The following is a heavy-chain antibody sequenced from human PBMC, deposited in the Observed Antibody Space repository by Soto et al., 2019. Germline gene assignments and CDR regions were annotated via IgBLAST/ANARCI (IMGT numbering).Heavy chain of an antibody. CDR2: IKHDGSEK. Sequence: EVQLVESGGGLVQLGGSRRLSCAASGFTFSSFWMTWVRQAPGKGLEWVTNIKHDGSEKYYVESVKGRFTISRDNARNSLFLEMKSLRSEATAGYSCVGDRTGSYLEGFDYWGQGNLVTVSS. V-gene: IGHV3-7*01. J-gene: IGHJ4*02. CDR1: GFTFSSFW. D-gene: IGHD1-26*01. CDR3: VGDRTGSYLEGFDY.